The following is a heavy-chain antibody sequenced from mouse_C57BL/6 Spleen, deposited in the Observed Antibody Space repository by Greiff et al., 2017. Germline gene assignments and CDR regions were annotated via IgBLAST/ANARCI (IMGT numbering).Heavy chain of an antibody. V-gene: IGHV1-80*01. Sequence: VQLQQPGAELVKPGASVKISCKASGYAFSSYWMNWVKQRPGKGLEWIGQIYPGDGDTNYNGKFKGKATLTADKSSSTAYMQLSSLTSEDSAVYFCARKERYGNYWYFDVWSTGTTVTVSS. CDR3: ARKERYGNYWYFDV. D-gene: IGHD2-1*01. J-gene: IGHJ1*03. CDR2: IYPGDGDT. CDR1: GYAFSSYW.